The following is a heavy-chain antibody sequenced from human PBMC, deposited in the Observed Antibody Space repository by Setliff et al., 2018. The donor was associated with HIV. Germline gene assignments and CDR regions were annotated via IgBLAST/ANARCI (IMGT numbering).Heavy chain of an antibody. CDR1: GYSISTAYY. CDR2: VYHSGTT. Sequence: SENLSLTCAVSGYSISTAYYWGWIRQPPGKGLEWIGSVYHSGTTYYNPSLKRRVTISVDMSNNQFSLKVTSVTAADTAVYYCMRGRSITIFGVAYFDFWGQGTQVTVSS. V-gene: IGHV4-38-2*01. J-gene: IGHJ4*02. D-gene: IGHD3-3*01. CDR3: MRGRSITIFGVAYFDF.